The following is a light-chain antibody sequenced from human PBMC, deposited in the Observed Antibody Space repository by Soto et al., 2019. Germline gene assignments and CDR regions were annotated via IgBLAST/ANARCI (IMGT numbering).Light chain of an antibody. Sequence: EIVLTQSPATLSLSPGERATLSCRASQSVSSFLAWYQQKTGQAPRLLIYDASNRATGIPARFSGSGSGTDFTLTISSLEPEDFAVYYCQQRSNWPWTFGQGTKGEIK. CDR3: QQRSNWPWT. J-gene: IGKJ1*01. CDR2: DAS. CDR1: QSVSSF. V-gene: IGKV3-11*01.